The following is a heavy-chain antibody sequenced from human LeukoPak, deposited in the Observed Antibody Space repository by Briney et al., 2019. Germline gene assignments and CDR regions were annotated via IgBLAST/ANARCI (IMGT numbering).Heavy chain of an antibody. J-gene: IGHJ4*02. V-gene: IGHV3-30*02. CDR2: IRYDGSNK. CDR1: GFTFSSYG. D-gene: IGHD2-15*01. CDR3: AKEGYCSGGSCYSAYYFDY. Sequence: GGSLRLSCAASGFTFSSYGMHWVRQAPGKGLEWVAFIRYDGSNKYYADSVKGRFTISRDNSKNTLYLQMNSLRAEDTAVYYCAKEGYCSGGSCYSAYYFDYWGQGTLVTVSS.